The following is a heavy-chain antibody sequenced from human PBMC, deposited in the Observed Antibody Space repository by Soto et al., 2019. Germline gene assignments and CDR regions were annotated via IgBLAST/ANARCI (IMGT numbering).Heavy chain of an antibody. CDR2: INPNSGGT. Sequence: QVQLVQSGAEVKKPGASVKVSCKASGYTFTGYYMHWVRQAPGQGLEWMGWINPNSGGTNYAQKFQGWVTMTRDTAISTAYMELSRLRSDDTAVYYCARAHSSGWTGYGDYWGQGTLVTVSS. J-gene: IGHJ4*02. CDR3: ARAHSSGWTGYGDY. D-gene: IGHD6-19*01. V-gene: IGHV1-2*04. CDR1: GYTFTGYY.